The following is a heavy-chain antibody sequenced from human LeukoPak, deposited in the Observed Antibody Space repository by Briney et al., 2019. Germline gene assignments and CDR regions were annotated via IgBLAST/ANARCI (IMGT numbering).Heavy chain of an antibody. CDR3: TRDLDGSGSYNWFDP. CDR1: GFTFSSYE. D-gene: IGHD3-10*01. J-gene: IGHJ5*02. V-gene: IGHV3-48*03. CDR2: ISSSGSTI. Sequence: PGGSLRLSCSASGFTFSSYEMNWVRQAPGKGLEWVSYISSSGSTIYYADSVKGRFTISRGNAKHSLYLQMNSLRAEDTAVYYCTRDLDGSGSYNWFDPWGQGTLVTVSS.